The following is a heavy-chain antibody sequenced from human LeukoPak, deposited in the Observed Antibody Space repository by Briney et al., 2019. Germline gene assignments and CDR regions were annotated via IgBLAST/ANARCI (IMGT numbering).Heavy chain of an antibody. Sequence: GGSLRLSCAASGFTFSSYSMNWVRQAPGKGLEWVSSISSSSSYIYYADSVKGRFTISRDNAKNSLYLQMNSLRAEDTAVYYCARVGQLVYFDYWGEGTMVTVCS. CDR1: GFTFSSYS. D-gene: IGHD6-13*01. J-gene: IGHJ4*02. CDR2: ISSSSSYI. CDR3: ARVGQLVYFDY. V-gene: IGHV3-21*01.